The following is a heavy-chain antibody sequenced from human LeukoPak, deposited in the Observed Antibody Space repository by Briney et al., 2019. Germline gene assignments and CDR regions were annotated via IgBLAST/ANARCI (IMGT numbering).Heavy chain of an antibody. CDR1: GGSISSYY. CDR2: IYYSGST. J-gene: IGHJ4*02. CDR3: ARGIMITFGGVIVTTDLEYYFDY. Sequence: SETLSLTCTVSGGSISSYYWSWIRQPPGKGLEWNGYIYYSGSTNYNPSLKSRVTMSVDTSKNQFSLKLSSVTAADTAVYYCARGIMITFGGVIVTTDLEYYFDYWGQGTLVTVSS. V-gene: IGHV4-59*01. D-gene: IGHD3-16*02.